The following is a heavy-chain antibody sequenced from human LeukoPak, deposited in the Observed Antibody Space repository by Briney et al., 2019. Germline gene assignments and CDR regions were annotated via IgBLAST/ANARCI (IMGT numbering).Heavy chain of an antibody. CDR2: ISYDGSNK. J-gene: IGHJ6*03. CDR1: GFTFSSYA. CDR3: AKDSAFYYIDV. Sequence: GGSLRLSCAASGFTFSSYAMHWVRQAPGKGLEWVAGISYDGSNKYYADSVKGRFTISRDNSKNTLYLQMNSLKGDDSAVYYCAKDSAFYYIDVWGKETTVIVS. D-gene: IGHD3-10*01. V-gene: IGHV3-30*04.